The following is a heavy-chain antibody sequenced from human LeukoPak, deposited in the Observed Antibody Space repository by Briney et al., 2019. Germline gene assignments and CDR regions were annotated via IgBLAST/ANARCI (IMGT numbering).Heavy chain of an antibody. Sequence: PSETLSLTCTVSGGSISSYYWSWIRQPPGKGLEWIGYIYYSGSTNYNPSLKSRVTISVDTSKNQFSLKLSSVTAADTAVYYCARRRIREKYFDYWGQGTLVTVSS. CDR3: ARRRIREKYFDY. V-gene: IGHV4-59*01. CDR2: IYYSGST. D-gene: IGHD2-15*01. J-gene: IGHJ4*02. CDR1: GGSISSYY.